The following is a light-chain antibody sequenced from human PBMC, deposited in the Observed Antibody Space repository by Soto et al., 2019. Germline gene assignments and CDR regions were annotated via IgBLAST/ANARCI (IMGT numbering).Light chain of an antibody. V-gene: IGLV2-23*01. Sequence: QSVLTQPASVSGSPGQSITISCTGTSGDIGTYNLVSWYQQHPGRAPKLIIFEGNKRPSGVSNRFSGSKSGNTASLTISGLQAEDEADYHCCSYAGSSTEICGGGTKLTVL. J-gene: IGLJ2*01. CDR1: SGDIGTYNL. CDR2: EGN. CDR3: CSYAGSSTEI.